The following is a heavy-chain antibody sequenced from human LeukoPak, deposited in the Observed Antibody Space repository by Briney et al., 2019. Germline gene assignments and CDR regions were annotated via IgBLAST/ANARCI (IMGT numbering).Heavy chain of an antibody. CDR3: AKELGSGWPSAFDI. V-gene: IGHV3-30*18. CDR1: GFTFSNYA. CDR2: ISDDGSNK. J-gene: IGHJ3*02. D-gene: IGHD6-19*01. Sequence: GGSLRLSCEASGFTFSNYAIHWVRQAPGKGLEWVAVISDDGSNKYYADSVKGRFTISRDNSKNTLDLQMNSLRPEDTAMHYCAKELGSGWPSAFDIWGQGTMVTVSS.